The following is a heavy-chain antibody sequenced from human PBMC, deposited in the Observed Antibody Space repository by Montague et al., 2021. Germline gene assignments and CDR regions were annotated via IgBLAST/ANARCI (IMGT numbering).Heavy chain of an antibody. CDR3: AKRMAIYKQLYYFDY. Sequence: SLRLSCAASGFTFGSSAMGWVRQAPGKGLEWVSSIGDSGRNTYYADSVKGRFTVSRDNSKNTLYLQMNSLSPEDTAVYYCAKRMAIYKQLYYFDYWDQGALVTVSS. V-gene: IGHV3-23*01. J-gene: IGHJ4*02. CDR1: GFTFGSSA. CDR2: IGDSGRNT. D-gene: IGHD5-24*01.